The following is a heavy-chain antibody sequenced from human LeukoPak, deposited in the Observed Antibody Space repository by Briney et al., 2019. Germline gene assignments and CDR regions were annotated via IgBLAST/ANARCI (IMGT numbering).Heavy chain of an antibody. CDR2: IIPIFGTA. Sequence: GASVKVSCEASGYTFTGYYMHWVRQTPGQGLEWMGGIIPIFGTANYAQKFQGRVTITTDESTSTAYMELSSLRSEDTAVYYCASGGDTAMDAYDYWGQGTLVTVSS. V-gene: IGHV1-69*05. CDR1: GYTFTGYY. CDR3: ASGGDTAMDAYDY. D-gene: IGHD5-18*01. J-gene: IGHJ4*02.